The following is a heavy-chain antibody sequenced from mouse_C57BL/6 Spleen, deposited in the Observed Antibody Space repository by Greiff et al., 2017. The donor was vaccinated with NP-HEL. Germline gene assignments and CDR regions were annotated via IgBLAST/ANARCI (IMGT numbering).Heavy chain of an antibody. D-gene: IGHD2-3*01. CDR3: ARGRWLLYYFDY. Sequence: EVQLVESGGGLVQPGGSLSLSCAASGFTFTDYYMSWVRQPPGKALEWVGFIRNKANGYTTAYSASVKGRFTISRDNYQSILYLQMNALSAEYSATYYCARGRWLLYYFDYWGQGTTLTVSS. J-gene: IGHJ2*01. CDR2: IRNKANGYTT. V-gene: IGHV7-3*01. CDR1: GFTFTDYY.